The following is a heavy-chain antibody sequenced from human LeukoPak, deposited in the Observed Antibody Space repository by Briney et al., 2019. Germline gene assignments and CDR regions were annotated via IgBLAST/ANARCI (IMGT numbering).Heavy chain of an antibody. Sequence: GGSLRLSCTASGFTFSSYAMSWVRQAPGKGLEWVSAISGSGGSTYYADSVKGRFTISRDNSKNTLYLQMNSLRAEDTAVYYCAKDRHSYGYHTFDYWGQGTLVTVSS. CDR3: AKDRHSYGYHTFDY. D-gene: IGHD5-18*01. V-gene: IGHV3-23*01. CDR2: ISGSGGST. CDR1: GFTFSSYA. J-gene: IGHJ4*02.